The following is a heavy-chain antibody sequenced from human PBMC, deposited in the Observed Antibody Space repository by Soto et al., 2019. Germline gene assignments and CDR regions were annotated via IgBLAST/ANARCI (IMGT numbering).Heavy chain of an antibody. CDR2: ISWNSGII. V-gene: IGHV3-9*01. CDR3: AKGYSYGVLEPLGY. D-gene: IGHD5-18*01. Sequence: EVQLVESGGGLVQPGRSLRLSCGASGFTFDDYAMHWVRQAPGKGLEWVSGISWNSGIIDYADSVKGRFTISRDNAKNSLYLQMNSLRAEDTALYYCAKGYSYGVLEPLGYWGQGTLVTVSS. CDR1: GFTFDDYA. J-gene: IGHJ4*02.